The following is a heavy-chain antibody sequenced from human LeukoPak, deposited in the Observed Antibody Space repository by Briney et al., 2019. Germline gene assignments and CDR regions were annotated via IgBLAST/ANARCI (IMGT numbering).Heavy chain of an antibody. CDR3: ARGSVRGEFDP. CDR1: GGSISTYY. V-gene: IGHV4-59*01. J-gene: IGHJ5*02. CDR2: IYYTGST. Sequence: KASETLSLTCTLSGGSISTYYWSWVRQPPGKGLEWIGYIYYTGSTDYNPSLKSRVTMSVDTSKNRFSLKLSSVTAADTAVYSCARGSVRGEFDPWGQGTLVTVSS. D-gene: IGHD3-10*01.